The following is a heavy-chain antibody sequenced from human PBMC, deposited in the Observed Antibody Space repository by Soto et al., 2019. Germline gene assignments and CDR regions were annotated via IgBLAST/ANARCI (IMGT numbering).Heavy chain of an antibody. J-gene: IGHJ6*02. CDR3: RGYHYSYGIHV. V-gene: IGHV3-21*01. Sequence: GGSLRLSCAASGFTFSRYTMNWVRQAPGKGLEWVSSIDSSSGYINHADSVKGRFTISRDNAKNSLYLQMNSLRAEDTAVYYCRGYHYSYGIHVWGQGTTVTVSS. CDR1: GFTFSRYT. CDR2: IDSSSGYI.